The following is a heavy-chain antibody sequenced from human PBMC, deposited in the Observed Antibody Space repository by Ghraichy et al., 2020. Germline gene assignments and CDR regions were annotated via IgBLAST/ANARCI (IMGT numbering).Heavy chain of an antibody. V-gene: IGHV3-48*02. CDR2: ISSSGRNI. CDR1: GFTFSGYS. D-gene: IGHD4-23*01. J-gene: IGHJ6*02. Sequence: GGSLRLSCVGSGFTFSGYSMNWVRQSPGKGLEWVSHISSSGRNIFYADSGKGRFTISRDNAKNSLSLQMNRLRDEDTAVYYCARGSAVVRFYYYAGLDVWGQGTTVTVSS. CDR3: ARGSAVVRFYYYAGLDV.